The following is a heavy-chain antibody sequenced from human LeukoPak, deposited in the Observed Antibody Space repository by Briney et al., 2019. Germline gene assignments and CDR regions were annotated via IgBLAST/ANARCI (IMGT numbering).Heavy chain of an antibody. CDR3: AREILTGPTRIRNWFDP. J-gene: IGHJ5*02. D-gene: IGHD3-9*01. V-gene: IGHV4-4*07. CDR1: GGSFSGYY. CDR2: IYTSGST. Sequence: SETLSLTCAVYGGSFSGYYWSWIRQPAGKGLEWIGRIYTSGSTNYNPSLKSRVTMSVDTSKNQFSLKLSSVTAADTAVYYCAREILTGPTRIRNWFDPWGQGTLVTVSS.